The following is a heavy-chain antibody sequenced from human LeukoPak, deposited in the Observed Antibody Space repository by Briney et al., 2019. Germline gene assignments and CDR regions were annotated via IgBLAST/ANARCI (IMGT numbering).Heavy chain of an antibody. CDR2: IYSNGST. D-gene: IGHD6-6*01. Sequence: PSETLSLTCTVSGGSISSYYWSWIRQPAGKGLEWIGRIYSNGSTNYNPSLKSRVTISQDTSKNQVSLKLSSVTAADTAVYYCARDPRYSSSAHVFDIWGQGTMVTVSS. J-gene: IGHJ3*02. CDR3: ARDPRYSSSAHVFDI. CDR1: GGSISSYY. V-gene: IGHV4-4*07.